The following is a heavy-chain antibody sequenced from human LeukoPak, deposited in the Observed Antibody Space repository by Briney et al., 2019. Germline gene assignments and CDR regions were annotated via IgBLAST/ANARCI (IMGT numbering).Heavy chain of an antibody. J-gene: IGHJ2*01. CDR2: INPNSGDT. V-gene: IGHV1-2*02. Sequence: ASMKVSRKASGYTFNAYYLHWVRQAPGQGLEWMGWINPNSGDTKYAQKFQGRVTMTGDTSISTAYMELSRLRFDDTAVYYCAILRLSTGLWWFFDLWGRGTLVTVSS. CDR3: AILRLSTGLWWFFDL. CDR1: GYTFNAYY. D-gene: IGHD2-8*02.